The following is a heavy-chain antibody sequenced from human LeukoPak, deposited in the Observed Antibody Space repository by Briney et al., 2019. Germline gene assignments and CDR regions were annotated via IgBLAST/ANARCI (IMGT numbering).Heavy chain of an antibody. D-gene: IGHD5-18*01. V-gene: IGHV3-30*18. CDR2: ISYDGSNK. J-gene: IGHJ4*02. Sequence: GGSLRLSCAASVFTFSSYGMHWVRQAPGKGLEWVAVISYDGSNKYYADSVKGRFTISRDNSKNTLYLQMNSLRAEDTAIYYCAKDLIAYSYGYAGRSNFDYWGQGTLVTVSS. CDR1: VFTFSSYG. CDR3: AKDLIAYSYGYAGRSNFDY.